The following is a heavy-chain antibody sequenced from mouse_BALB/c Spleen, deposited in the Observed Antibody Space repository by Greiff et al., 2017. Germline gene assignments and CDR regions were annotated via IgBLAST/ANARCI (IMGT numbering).Heavy chain of an antibody. Sequence: EVHLVESGGGLVKPGGSLKLSCAASGFTFSSYAMSWVRQSPEKRLEWVAEISSGGSYTYYPDTVTGRFTISRDNAKNTLYLEMSSLRPEDTAMYYCARDGDGTAWFAYWGQGTLVTVSA. D-gene: IGHD4-1*01. CDR3: ARDGDGTAWFAY. V-gene: IGHV5-9-4*01. CDR1: GFTFSSYA. CDR2: ISSGGSYT. J-gene: IGHJ3*01.